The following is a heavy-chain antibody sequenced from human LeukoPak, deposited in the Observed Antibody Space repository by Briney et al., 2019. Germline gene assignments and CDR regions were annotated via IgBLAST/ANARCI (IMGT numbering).Heavy chain of an antibody. CDR3: AKGRSSGRPYYFDY. D-gene: IGHD3-22*01. CDR1: GFTFSSYA. CDR2: ISGSGGST. V-gene: IGHV3-23*01. Sequence: SGGSLRLSCTASGFTFSSYAMSWVRQAPGKGLEWVSAISGSGGSTYYADSVKGRSPITRDNSKKSLYLQMNRLRAEDTAVYYCAKGRSSGRPYYFDYWGQGTLVTVSS. J-gene: IGHJ4*02.